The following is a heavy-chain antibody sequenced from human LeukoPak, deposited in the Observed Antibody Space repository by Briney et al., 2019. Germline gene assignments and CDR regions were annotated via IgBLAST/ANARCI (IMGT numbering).Heavy chain of an antibody. V-gene: IGHV4-34*01. J-gene: IGHJ6*03. D-gene: IGHD3-10*01. CDR3: ARSVPLRPYGSGSYWSLYYYYYMDV. CDR2: INQSGST. CDR1: NGSFSGYY. Sequence: PSETLSLTCGVYNGSFSGYYWSWIRQTPGKGLEWIGEINQSGSTKYNPSLKSRVTISIDTSKNQFSLKLSSVTAADTAVYYCARSVPLRPYGSGSYWSLYYYYYMDVWGKGTTVTVSS.